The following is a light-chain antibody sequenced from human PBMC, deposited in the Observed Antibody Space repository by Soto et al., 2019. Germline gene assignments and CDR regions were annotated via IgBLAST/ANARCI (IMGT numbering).Light chain of an antibody. Sequence: IVLMQSPGTLSWSPGERATLSCRASQSVRSSFLAWYRQKPGQAPRLLIYGASNRATGIPDRFSGSGSGTDFTLTISRLEPEDFAVYYCQQYGSSGTFGQGTKVDIK. CDR2: GAS. V-gene: IGKV3-20*01. CDR1: QSVRSSF. CDR3: QQYGSSGT. J-gene: IGKJ1*01.